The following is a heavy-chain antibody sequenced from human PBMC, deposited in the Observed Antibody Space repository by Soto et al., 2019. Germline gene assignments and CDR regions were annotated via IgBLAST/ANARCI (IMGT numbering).Heavy chain of an antibody. CDR2: IVPLFGTA. D-gene: IGHD3-16*01. CDR3: ARDGETGYSFGSGRLGCGRFDP. J-gene: IGHJ5*02. Sequence: QVQLVQSGAEVKEPGSSVNVSCKTSGGTFGNTAVTWVRQVPGQGLEWIGGIVPLFGTANYAQKFRGRGMITAADSTSTAYIDMSRPRTDESAIYYCARDGETGYSFGSGRLGCGRFDPWGHGTLVTVSS. V-gene: IGHV1-69*12. CDR1: GGTFGNTA.